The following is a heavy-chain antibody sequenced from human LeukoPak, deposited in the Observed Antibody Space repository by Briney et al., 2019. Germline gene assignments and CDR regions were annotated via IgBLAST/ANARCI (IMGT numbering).Heavy chain of an antibody. CDR3: ARGDRYYDILTGYYPTLFDY. CDR2: VYYSGTT. Sequence: SETLSLTCTVSGGSVNNYYWSWIRQPPGKGLEWIGCVYYSGTTNYKPSLKSRVTISVDTSKNQFSLKLSSVTAADTAVYYCARGDRYYDILTGYYPTLFDYWGQGTLVTVSS. CDR1: GGSVNNYY. V-gene: IGHV4-59*02. D-gene: IGHD3-9*01. J-gene: IGHJ4*02.